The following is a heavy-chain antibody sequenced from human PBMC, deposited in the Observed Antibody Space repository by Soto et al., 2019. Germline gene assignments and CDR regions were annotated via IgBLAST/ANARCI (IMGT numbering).Heavy chain of an antibody. V-gene: IGHV3-23*01. CDR2: IGSDGST. CDR3: AKDPYNHRFDS. CDR1: GFPFSRHA. Sequence: GGSLRLSCAASGFPFSRHAMAWVRRSAGRGLEWVATIGSDGSTYYAESVRGRFSISRDNYGNVLHLQLNSLRVDDTGIYYCAKDPYNHRFDSWGQGTLVTVS. D-gene: IGHD1-1*01. J-gene: IGHJ4*02.